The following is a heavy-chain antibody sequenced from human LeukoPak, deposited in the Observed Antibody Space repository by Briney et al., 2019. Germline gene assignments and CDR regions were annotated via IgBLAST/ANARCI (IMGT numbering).Heavy chain of an antibody. CDR1: GGSISSSSYY. J-gene: IGHJ3*02. D-gene: IGHD2-2*01. CDR3: ARDRGIVVVPAAPPDAFDI. CDR2: IYYSGST. Sequence: SETLSLTCTVSGGSISSSSYYWGWIRQPPGKGLEWIGSIYYSGSTYYNPSLKSRVAISVDTSKNQFSLKLSSVTAADTAVYYCARDRGIVVVPAAPPDAFDIWGQGTMVTVSS. V-gene: IGHV4-39*07.